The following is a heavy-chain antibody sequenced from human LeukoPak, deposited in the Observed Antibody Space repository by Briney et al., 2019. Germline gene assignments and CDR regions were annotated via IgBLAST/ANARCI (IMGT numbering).Heavy chain of an antibody. CDR2: MNPNSGNT. CDR3: ARGQGSHGQQLGDY. J-gene: IGHJ4*02. D-gene: IGHD6-13*01. Sequence: GASVKVSCKASGYTFNSYDINWVRQATGQGLEWMGWMNPNSGNTGYAQKFQRRVTMTRNASISTAHMVLSSLRSEDTAVYYCARGQGSHGQQLGDYWGQGTLVTVSS. CDR1: GYTFNSYD. V-gene: IGHV1-8*01.